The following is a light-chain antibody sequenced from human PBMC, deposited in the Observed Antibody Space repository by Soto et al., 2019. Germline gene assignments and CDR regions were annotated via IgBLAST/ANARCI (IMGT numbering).Light chain of an antibody. Sequence: DIQMTQSPSTLSASVGDRVTITCRASQSISSWLAWYQQKPGKAPNLLIYRASTLESGVPSRFSGSGSGTEFTLTISSLQPDDSATYYFQQYNDYLTFGQGTKVEIK. CDR2: RAS. CDR1: QSISSW. CDR3: QQYNDYLT. J-gene: IGKJ1*01. V-gene: IGKV1-5*03.